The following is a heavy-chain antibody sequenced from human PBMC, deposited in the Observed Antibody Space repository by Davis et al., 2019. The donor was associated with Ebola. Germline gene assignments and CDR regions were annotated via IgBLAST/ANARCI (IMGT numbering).Heavy chain of an antibody. CDR1: GYTFTGYY. D-gene: IGHD3-16*01. CDR3: ARRGTGWFDP. V-gene: IGHV1-2*04. Sequence: ASVKVSCKASGYTFTGYYMHWVRQAPGQGLEWMGWINPNSGGTNYAQKFQGWVTMTRDTSISTAYMELRSLRSDDTAVYYCARRGTGWFDPWGQGTLVTVSS. CDR2: INPNSGGT. J-gene: IGHJ5*02.